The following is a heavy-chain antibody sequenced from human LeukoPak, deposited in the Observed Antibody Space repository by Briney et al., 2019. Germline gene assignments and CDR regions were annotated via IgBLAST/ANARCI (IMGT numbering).Heavy chain of an antibody. CDR3: AKVGIAAAGTWDFQH. D-gene: IGHD6-13*01. V-gene: IGHV3-66*01. Sequence: GGSLRLSCAASGFTVSSNYMSWVRQAPGKGLEWVSVIYSGGSTYYADSVKGRFTISRDNSKNTLYLQMNSLRAEDTAVYYCAKVGIAAAGTWDFQHWGQGTLVTVSS. CDR1: GFTVSSNY. CDR2: IYSGGST. J-gene: IGHJ1*01.